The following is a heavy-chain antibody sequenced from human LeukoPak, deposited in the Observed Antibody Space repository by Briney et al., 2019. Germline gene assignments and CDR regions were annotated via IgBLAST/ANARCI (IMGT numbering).Heavy chain of an antibody. CDR1: GGSFSGYY. CDR3: ARGLWFGELSS. J-gene: IGHJ6*04. V-gene: IGHV4-34*01. CDR2: INHSGST. Sequence: KPSETLSPTCAVYGGSFSGYYWGWIRQPPGKGLEWIGEINHSGSTNYNPSLKSRVTISVDTSKNQFSLKLSSVTAADTAVYYCARGLWFGELSSWGKGTTVTVSS. D-gene: IGHD3-10*01.